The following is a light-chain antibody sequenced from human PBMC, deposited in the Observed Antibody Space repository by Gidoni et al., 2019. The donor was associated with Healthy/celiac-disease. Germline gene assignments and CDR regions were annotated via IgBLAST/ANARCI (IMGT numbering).Light chain of an antibody. V-gene: IGKV3-11*01. Sequence: EIVLTQSPATLSVSPGERATLSCRASQSVSSYLAWYQQKPGQAPRLLIDDASNRATGIPARFSGSGSGTDFTLTISSLEPEDFAVYYCQQRSNWPTFXQXTKVEIK. CDR2: DAS. CDR3: QQRSNWPT. CDR1: QSVSSY. J-gene: IGKJ1*01.